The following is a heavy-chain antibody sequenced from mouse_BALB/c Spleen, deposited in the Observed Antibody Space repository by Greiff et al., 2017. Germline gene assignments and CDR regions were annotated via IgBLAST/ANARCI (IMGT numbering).Heavy chain of an antibody. CDR2: IYWDDDK. CDR3: ARSPYGNYNWFAY. Sequence: QVTLKVSGPGILQPSQTLSLTCSFSGFSLSTSGMGVSWIRQPSGKGLEWLAHIYWDDDKRYNPSLKSRLTISKDTSRNQVFLKITSVDTADTATYYCARSPYGNYNWFAYWGQGTLVTVSA. CDR1: GFSLSTSGMG. D-gene: IGHD2-1*01. J-gene: IGHJ3*01. V-gene: IGHV8-12*01.